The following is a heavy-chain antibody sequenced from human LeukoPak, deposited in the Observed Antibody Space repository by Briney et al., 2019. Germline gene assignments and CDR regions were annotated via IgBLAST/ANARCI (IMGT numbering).Heavy chain of an antibody. CDR1: GFTFSSYA. D-gene: IGHD2-21*01. J-gene: IGHJ4*02. Sequence: GGSLRLSCAASGFTFSSYAMSWVRQAPGRGLEWVSAISGAAGSTYYADSVKGRFTISRDNSKNTLYLQMNSLRAEDTAVYYCAREHSGFDYWGQGTLVTVSS. V-gene: IGHV3-23*01. CDR3: AREHSGFDY. CDR2: ISGAAGST.